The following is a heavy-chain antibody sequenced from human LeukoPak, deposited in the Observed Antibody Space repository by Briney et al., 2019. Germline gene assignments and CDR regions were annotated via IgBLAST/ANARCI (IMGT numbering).Heavy chain of an antibody. J-gene: IGHJ4*02. V-gene: IGHV3-23*01. CDR1: GFTFSSYA. Sequence: GGSLRLSCAASGFTFSSYAMNWVRQAPGKGLEWVSGISGSGVSTFYADSVKGRFTISSDNSKNTLYLQMNSLRAEDTAVYYCAKGASTWFYFDYWGLGTLVTVSS. CDR2: ISGSGVST. D-gene: IGHD6-13*01. CDR3: AKGASTWFYFDY.